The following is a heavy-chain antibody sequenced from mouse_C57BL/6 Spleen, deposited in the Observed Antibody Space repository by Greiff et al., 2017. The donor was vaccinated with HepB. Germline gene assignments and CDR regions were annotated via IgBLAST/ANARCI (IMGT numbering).Heavy chain of an antibody. J-gene: IGHJ2*01. V-gene: IGHV1-81*01. CDR2: IYPRSGNT. CDR3: ASFTTAFDY. CDR1: GYTFTSYG. D-gene: IGHD1-2*01. Sequence: VQLQESGAELARPGASVKLSCKASGYTFTSYGISWVKQRTGQGLEWIGEIYPRSGNTYYNEKFKGKATLTADKSSSTAYMELRSLTSEDSAVYFCASFTTAFDYWGQGTTLTVSS.